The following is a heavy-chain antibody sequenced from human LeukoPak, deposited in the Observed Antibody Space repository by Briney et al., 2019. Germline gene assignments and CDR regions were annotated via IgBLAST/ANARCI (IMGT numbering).Heavy chain of an antibody. D-gene: IGHD2-2*01. Sequence: GGPLRLSCAASGLPFSRLAMNRVRQAPGKGLDGISYINTDSSDIHYADSVTGRFTISRDNARNTLFLQLSSLTAEDSAVYYCARDTFQPGLIDSWGQGTLVTVSS. V-gene: IGHV3-21*05. CDR1: GLPFSRLA. CDR2: INTDSSDI. CDR3: ARDTFQPGLIDS. J-gene: IGHJ4*02.